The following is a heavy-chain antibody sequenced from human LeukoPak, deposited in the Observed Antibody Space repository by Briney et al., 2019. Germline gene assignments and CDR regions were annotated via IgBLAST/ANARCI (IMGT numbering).Heavy chain of an antibody. CDR2: IYPGDSDT. Sequence: GESLKISCKGSGYSFTTYWIGWVRQMPGKGLEWMGIIYPGDSDTRYSPSFQGQVTISADKSISTAYLQWSSLKASDTAMYYCARVPSTVSHTVDYWGPRTLVTVSS. CDR1: GYSFTTYW. J-gene: IGHJ4*02. D-gene: IGHD4-17*01. CDR3: ARVPSTVSHTVDY. V-gene: IGHV5-51*01.